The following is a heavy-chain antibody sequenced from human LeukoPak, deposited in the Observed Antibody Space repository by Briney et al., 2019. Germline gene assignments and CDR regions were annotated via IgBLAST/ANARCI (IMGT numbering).Heavy chain of an antibody. V-gene: IGHV1-69*05. D-gene: IGHD3-3*01. J-gene: IGHJ5*02. CDR2: IIPIFGTA. Sequence: GAPVKVSCKASGGTFSSYAISWVRQAPGQGLEWMGGIIPIFGTASYAQKFQGRVTITTDESTSTAYMELSSLRSEDTAVYYCARSHYDFWSGYYLWWFDPWGQGTLVTVSS. CDR3: ARSHYDFWSGYYLWWFDP. CDR1: GGTFSSYA.